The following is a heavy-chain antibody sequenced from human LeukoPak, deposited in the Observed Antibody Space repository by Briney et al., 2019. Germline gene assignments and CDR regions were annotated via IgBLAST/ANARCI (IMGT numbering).Heavy chain of an antibody. V-gene: IGHV3-7*01. J-gene: IGHJ6*02. CDR2: IKEDGSER. CDR3: ARDQWLAYYYHGMDV. Sequence: GGSLRLSCAASGFSISRHWMYWVRQAPGKGLEWVANIKEDGSERFYVDSVKGRFTVSRDNAENSLYLQMNSLRAEDTAIYYCARDQWLAYYYHGMDVWGQGTTVTVSS. D-gene: IGHD6-19*01. CDR1: GFSISRHW.